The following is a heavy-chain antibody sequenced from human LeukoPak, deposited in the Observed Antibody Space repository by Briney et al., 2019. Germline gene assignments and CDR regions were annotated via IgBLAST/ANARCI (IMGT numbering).Heavy chain of an antibody. CDR3: ARDGPMVRGVIAY. Sequence: SETLSLTCTVSGGSISSYYWSWIRQPPGKGLEWIGYIYYSGSTNYNPSLKSRVTISVDTSNNQFSLKLSSVTAADTAMYYCARDGPMVRGVIAYWGQGTPVTVSS. J-gene: IGHJ4*02. CDR1: GGSISSYY. D-gene: IGHD3-10*01. CDR2: IYYSGST. V-gene: IGHV4-59*12.